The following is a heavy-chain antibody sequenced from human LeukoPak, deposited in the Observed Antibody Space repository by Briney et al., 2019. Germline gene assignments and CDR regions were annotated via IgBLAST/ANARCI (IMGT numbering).Heavy chain of an antibody. CDR2: INPNSGGT. D-gene: IGHD3-10*01. Sequence: ASVKVSCKASGYTFTGYYMHWVRQAPGQGLEWMGWINPNSGGTNYAQKFQGRVTMTRDTSISTAYMELSRLRSDDTAVYYCARDIVGTYYYGSGSYGYDAFDIWGQGTMVTVSS. CDR1: GYTFTGYY. J-gene: IGHJ3*02. V-gene: IGHV1-2*02. CDR3: ARDIVGTYYYGSGSYGYDAFDI.